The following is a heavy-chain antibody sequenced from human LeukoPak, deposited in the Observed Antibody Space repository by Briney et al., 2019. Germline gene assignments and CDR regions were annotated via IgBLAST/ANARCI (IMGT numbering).Heavy chain of an antibody. J-gene: IGHJ4*02. CDR3: ARASRWLAFDN. CDR1: RFTVSNNH. CDR2: IYNGDNT. Sequence: GGSLRLSCVASRFTVSNNHMNWVRQAPGKGLEWVSVIYNGDNTYYADSVQGRFTISKDNSKNTLYLQMSSLSPEDTAVYFCARASRWLAFDNWGQGTLVTVSS. D-gene: IGHD6-19*01. V-gene: IGHV3-66*01.